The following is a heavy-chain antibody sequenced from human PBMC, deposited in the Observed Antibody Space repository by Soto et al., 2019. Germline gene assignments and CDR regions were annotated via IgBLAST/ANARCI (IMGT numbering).Heavy chain of an antibody. J-gene: IGHJ6*03. CDR1: GGSISSGVYY. V-gene: IGHV4-31*03. Sequence: SETLSLTCTVSGGSISSGVYYWSWIRQHPGKGLEWIGYIYYSGSTYYNPSLKSRVTISVDTSKNQFSLKLSSVTAADTAVYYCARSLGKTGTSYYYYMDVWGKGTTVTVSS. CDR2: IYYSGST. D-gene: IGHD1-1*01. CDR3: ARSLGKTGTSYYYYMDV.